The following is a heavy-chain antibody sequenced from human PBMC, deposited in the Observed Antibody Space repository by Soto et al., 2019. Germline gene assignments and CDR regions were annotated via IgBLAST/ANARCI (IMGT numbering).Heavy chain of an antibody. V-gene: IGHV3-48*01. CDR2: ISKSGTTT. Sequence: XXSLRLSCVASGFTFSSYGMHWVLQGPGKGLEWLSSISKSGTTTYYADSVKGRFTVARDNAKNSLYLQMNSLRAEDTAVYYCARHPERIAQIGWFDPWGQGTLVTVSS. J-gene: IGHJ5*02. CDR1: GFTFSSYG. CDR3: ARHPERIAQIGWFDP. D-gene: IGHD6-13*01.